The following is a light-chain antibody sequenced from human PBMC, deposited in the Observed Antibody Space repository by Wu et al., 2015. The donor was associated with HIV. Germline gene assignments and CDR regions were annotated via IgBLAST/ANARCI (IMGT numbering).Light chain of an antibody. CDR1: QSVSSN. Sequence: EIVMTQSPATLSVSPGERATLSCRASQSVSSNLAWYQQKPGQAPRLLIYGASTRATGIPARFSGSGSGSEFTLTINSMQPEDFAVYYCQQYDDWPLFGGGTKVEIK. V-gene: IGKV3-15*01. J-gene: IGKJ4*01. CDR3: QQYDDWPL. CDR2: GAS.